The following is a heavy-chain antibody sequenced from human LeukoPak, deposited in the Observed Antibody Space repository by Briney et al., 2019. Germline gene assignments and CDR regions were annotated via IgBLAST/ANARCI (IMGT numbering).Heavy chain of an antibody. CDR1: GGSITSYY. CDR3: ARVEPYSRMADY. Sequence: SETLSLTCTVSGGSITSYYWSWIRQPPGKGLEWIGYIFYSGSTNYNPSLKSRVTISVDPSKNHFSLKLSSVTAADTAVYYCARVEPYSRMADYWGQGTTVTVSS. J-gene: IGHJ4*03. V-gene: IGHV4-59*01. D-gene: IGHD6-13*01. CDR2: IFYSGST.